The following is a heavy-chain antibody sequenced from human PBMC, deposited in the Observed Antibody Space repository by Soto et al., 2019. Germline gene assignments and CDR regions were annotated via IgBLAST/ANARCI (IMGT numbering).Heavy chain of an antibody. CDR2: IYHSGST. J-gene: IGHJ6*02. V-gene: IGHV4-4*02. Sequence: SSETLSLTCAGSGGSISSSNWWSWVRQPPGKGLEWIGEIYHSGSTNYNPSLKSRVTISVDKSKNQFSLKLSSVTAADTAVYYCARVGYSSSWSVYYYYYGMDVWGQGTTVTVSS. CDR3: ARVGYSSSWSVYYYYYGMDV. D-gene: IGHD6-13*01. CDR1: GGSISSSNW.